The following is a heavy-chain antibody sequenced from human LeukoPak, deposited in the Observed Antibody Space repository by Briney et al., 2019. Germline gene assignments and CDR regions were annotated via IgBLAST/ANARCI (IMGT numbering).Heavy chain of an antibody. D-gene: IGHD2-2*01. Sequence: GESLKISCKGSGYSFTSYWIGWVRQMPGKGLEWMGIIYPGDSDTRYSPSFQGQVTISADKSISTAYLQWSSLKASDTAIYYCARSCSSTSCYLTDAFDIWGQGTMVTVSS. CDR1: GYSFTSYW. CDR3: ARSCSSTSCYLTDAFDI. V-gene: IGHV5-51*01. J-gene: IGHJ3*02. CDR2: IYPGDSDT.